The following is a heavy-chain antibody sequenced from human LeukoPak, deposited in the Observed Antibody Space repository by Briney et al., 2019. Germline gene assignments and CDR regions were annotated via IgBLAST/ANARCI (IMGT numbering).Heavy chain of an antibody. CDR2: IDISSSST. V-gene: IGHV3-48*04. CDR3: ARGPPLLDP. J-gene: IGHJ5*02. CDR1: GFTFSDYT. Sequence: GGSLRLSCVASGFTFSDYTMNWVRQAPGKGLEWISYIDISSSSTYYADSVKGRFTISRDNAKNSLYLQMSSLRAEDTALYYCARGPPLLDPWGQGTLVTVSS.